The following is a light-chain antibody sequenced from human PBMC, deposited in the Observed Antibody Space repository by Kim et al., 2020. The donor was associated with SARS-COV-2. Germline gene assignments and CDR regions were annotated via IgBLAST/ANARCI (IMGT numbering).Light chain of an antibody. CDR3: QHYSRFPYT. Sequence: ASVGDRVPITCRASQDISTWLAWYQQKPERAPKLLLYLASSLESGVPSRFSGSGSGAGFTLTISSLQPDDFATYYCQHYSRFPYTFGQGTKLEI. CDR2: LAS. J-gene: IGKJ2*01. CDR1: QDISTW. V-gene: IGKV1-5*03.